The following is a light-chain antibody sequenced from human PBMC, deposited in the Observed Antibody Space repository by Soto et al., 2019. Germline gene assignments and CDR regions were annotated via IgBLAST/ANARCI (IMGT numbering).Light chain of an antibody. V-gene: IGLV2-14*01. Sequence: QSALTQPASVSGSPGQSITISCTGTSSDVGGYNYVSWYQHLPGKAPKLMIFEVSNRPSGASNRFSGSKSGNTASLTISGLQGDDEADYYCTSFTFSSSLVFGTGTKVTVL. CDR1: SSDVGGYNY. CDR3: TSFTFSSSLV. J-gene: IGLJ1*01. CDR2: EVS.